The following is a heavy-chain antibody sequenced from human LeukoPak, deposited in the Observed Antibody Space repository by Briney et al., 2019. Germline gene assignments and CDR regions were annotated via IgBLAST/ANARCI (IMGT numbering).Heavy chain of an antibody. CDR3: ARVFYGSGSYPSDY. CDR1: GFTFSSYS. J-gene: IGHJ4*02. CDR2: ISSSSSYI. V-gene: IGHV3-21*01. D-gene: IGHD3-10*01. Sequence: GGSLRLSCAASGFTFSSYSMNWVRQAPGKGLEWVSSISSSSSYIYYADSAKGRFTISRDNAKNSLYLQMNSLRAEDTAVYYCARVFYGSGSYPSDYWGQGTLVTVSS.